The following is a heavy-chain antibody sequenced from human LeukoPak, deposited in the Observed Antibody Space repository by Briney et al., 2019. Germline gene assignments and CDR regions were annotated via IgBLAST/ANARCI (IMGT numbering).Heavy chain of an antibody. Sequence: GSLRLSCATSGFTFRNYAMSWVRQAPGKGLEWIGEIYHSGSTNYNPSLKSRVTISVDKSKNQFSLKLSSVTAADTAVYYCARGYYDSSGYDFDYWGQGTLVTVSS. D-gene: IGHD3-22*01. CDR1: GFTFRNYAM. CDR2: IYHSGST. V-gene: IGHV4-4*02. J-gene: IGHJ4*02. CDR3: ARGYYDSSGYDFDY.